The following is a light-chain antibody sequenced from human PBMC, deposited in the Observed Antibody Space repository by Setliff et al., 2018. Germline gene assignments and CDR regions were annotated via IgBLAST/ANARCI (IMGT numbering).Light chain of an antibody. CDR1: SSDVGAYNY. CDR2: EVS. J-gene: IGLJ1*01. Sequence: QSALTQPPSASGSPGQSVTISCTGTSSDVGAYNYVSWCQQHPDKAPKVMIYEVSKRPSGVPDRFSASKSGNTASLTVSGLQAEDEADYYCSSYAGSNLYVFGTGTKVTVL. V-gene: IGLV2-8*01. CDR3: SSYAGSNLYV.